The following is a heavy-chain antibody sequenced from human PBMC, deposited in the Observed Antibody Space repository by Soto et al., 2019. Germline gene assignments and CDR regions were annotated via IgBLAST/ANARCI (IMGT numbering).Heavy chain of an antibody. CDR3: ARGFSETGDFMYYYYYMDV. V-gene: IGHV1-8*01. Sequence: ASVKVSCKASGYTFTSYDINWVRQATGQGIDWLGWMNPNSGNTGYAQKFQGRVTMTRNTSISTAYMELSSLRSEDTAVYYCARGFSETGDFMYYYYYMDVWGKGTTVTVSS. CDR1: GYTFTSYD. D-gene: IGHD2-21*02. CDR2: MNPNSGNT. J-gene: IGHJ6*03.